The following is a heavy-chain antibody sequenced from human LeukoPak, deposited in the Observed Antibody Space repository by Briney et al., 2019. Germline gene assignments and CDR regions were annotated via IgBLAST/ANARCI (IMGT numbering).Heavy chain of an antibody. CDR2: ISGSGGRT. J-gene: IGHJ5*02. CDR3: ATDDKYAPSS. D-gene: IGHD2-2*01. CDR1: GFTFINYA. Sequence: GGSLRLSCAASGFTFINYAMSWVRQAPGKGLEWVSGISGSGGRTYYAGSVRGRFTISRDNSRNRLYLQMNSLRAEDTAVYYCATDDKYAPSSWGQGTLVTVSS. V-gene: IGHV3-23*01.